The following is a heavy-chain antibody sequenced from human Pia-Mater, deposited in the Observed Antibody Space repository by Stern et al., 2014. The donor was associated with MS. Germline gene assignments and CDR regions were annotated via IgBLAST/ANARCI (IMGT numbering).Heavy chain of an antibody. CDR3: ARDGDFGSNYGMDV. CDR1: GGTFSSYG. V-gene: IGHV1-69*06. J-gene: IGHJ6*02. D-gene: IGHD2-21*02. Sequence: VHLVESGAELKKPGSSVKVSCKASGGTFSSYGIRWVRQAPGQGLEWMGGIIPLFGTANYARRFQGRVTMTADISTSTAYMELSSLRSEDTAVYYCARDGDFGSNYGMDVWGQGTTVTVAS. CDR2: IIPLFGTA.